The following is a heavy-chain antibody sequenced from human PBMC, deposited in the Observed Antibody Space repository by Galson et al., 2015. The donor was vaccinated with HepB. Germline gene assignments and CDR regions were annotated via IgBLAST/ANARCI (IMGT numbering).Heavy chain of an antibody. CDR2: IIPIFGTA. J-gene: IGHJ5*02. Sequence: SVKVYCKASGGTFSSYAISWVRQAPGQGLEWMGGIIPIFGTANYAQKFQGRVTITADESTSTAYMELSSLRSEDTAVYYCARFRRAGGEKGRFDPWGQGTLVTVSS. CDR1: GGTFSSYA. D-gene: IGHD4-17*01. V-gene: IGHV1-69*13. CDR3: ARFRRAGGEKGRFDP.